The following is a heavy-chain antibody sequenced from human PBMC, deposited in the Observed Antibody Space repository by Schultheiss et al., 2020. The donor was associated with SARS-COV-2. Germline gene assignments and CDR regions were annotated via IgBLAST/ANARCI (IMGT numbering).Heavy chain of an antibody. CDR3: SSYELWYGLAY. J-gene: IGHJ4*02. D-gene: IGHD3-10*01. CDR1: GGSISSGGYY. CDR2: IYYSGST. Sequence: SETLSLTCTVSGGSISSGGYYWSWIRQHPGKGLEWIGYIYYSGSTYYNPSLKSRVTISVDTAKNQFSLKLSSVTAADTAVYYCSSYELWYGLAYWGQGTLVTGSS. V-gene: IGHV4-31*03.